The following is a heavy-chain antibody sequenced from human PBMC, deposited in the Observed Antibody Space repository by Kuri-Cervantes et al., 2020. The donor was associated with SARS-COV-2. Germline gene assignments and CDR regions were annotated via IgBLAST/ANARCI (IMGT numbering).Heavy chain of an antibody. Sequence: GSLRLSCTVSGGSISSHYWSWIRQPPGKGLEWIGYIYSGSTNYNPSLKSRVTISADTSKNQFSLRLSSVTAADTAVYYCARQRARADIWGQGTMVTVSS. J-gene: IGHJ3*02. CDR3: ARQRARADI. V-gene: IGHV4-59*08. CDR2: IYSGST. CDR1: GGSISSHY.